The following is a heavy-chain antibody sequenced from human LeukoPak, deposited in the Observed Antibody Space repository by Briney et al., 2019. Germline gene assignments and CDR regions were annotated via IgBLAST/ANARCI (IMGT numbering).Heavy chain of an antibody. CDR2: IWYDGSNK. Sequence: GGSLRLSCAASGFTFSSYGMHWVRQAPGKGLEWVAVIWYDGSNKYYADSVKGRFTISRDNSKNTLYLQMNSLRAEDTAVYCCARAMYSSSWSPFDYWGQGTLVTVSS. V-gene: IGHV3-33*01. CDR3: ARAMYSSSWSPFDY. J-gene: IGHJ4*02. D-gene: IGHD6-13*01. CDR1: GFTFSSYG.